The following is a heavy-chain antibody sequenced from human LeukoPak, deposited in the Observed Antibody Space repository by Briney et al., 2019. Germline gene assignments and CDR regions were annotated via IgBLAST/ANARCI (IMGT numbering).Heavy chain of an antibody. D-gene: IGHD2-21*01. CDR2: ISSSGSTI. CDR1: GFTFSSYA. V-gene: IGHV3-48*03. Sequence: GGSLRLSGAAPGFTFSSYAMSWVRQAPGKGLEWLSYISSSGSTIYNADSVKGRFTISRDNAKNSLYLQMKSLRAEDTGVYYCARDHIVDRWGQGTLVTVSS. CDR3: ARDHIVDR. J-gene: IGHJ5*02.